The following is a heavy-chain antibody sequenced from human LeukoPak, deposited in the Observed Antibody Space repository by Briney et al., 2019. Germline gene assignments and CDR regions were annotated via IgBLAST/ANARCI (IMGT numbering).Heavy chain of an antibody. D-gene: IGHD3-10*01. V-gene: IGHV3-23*01. CDR3: AKDRYYYGSGINWFDP. Sequence: GGSLRLSCAASGFTFSSYAMSWVRQAPGKGLEWVSAISGSGGSTYYADSVKGRFTISRDNSKNTLYLQTNSLRAEDTAVYYCAKDRYYYGSGINWFDPWGQGTLVTVSS. CDR2: ISGSGGST. CDR1: GFTFSSYA. J-gene: IGHJ5*02.